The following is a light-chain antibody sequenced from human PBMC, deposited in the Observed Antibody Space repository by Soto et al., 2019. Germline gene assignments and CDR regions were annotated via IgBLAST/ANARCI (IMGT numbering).Light chain of an antibody. V-gene: IGKV3-20*01. CDR1: QSVSSSY. J-gene: IGKJ4*01. Sequence: EIVLTQSPGTLSLSPGERATLSCRASQSVSSSYLAWYQQKPGQPPRLLIYGASSRATGIPDRFSGSGSGTDFTLTITRLEPADFAVFYCQHYRTSFGGGTKMEIK. CDR2: GAS. CDR3: QHYRTS.